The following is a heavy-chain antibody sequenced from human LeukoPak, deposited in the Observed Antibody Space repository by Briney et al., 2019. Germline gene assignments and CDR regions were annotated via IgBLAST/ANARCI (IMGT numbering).Heavy chain of an antibody. Sequence: PSETLSLTCTVSGGSISSSSYYWGWLRQPPGRGLEWIGSIYYRGTTYYNPSLESRVTISVDTSKNQFSLKLTSVTAADTAVYYCASGSDKYYDSSGYYYSVYWGQGTLVTVSS. CDR1: GGSISSSSYY. J-gene: IGHJ4*02. CDR2: IYYRGTT. D-gene: IGHD3-22*01. V-gene: IGHV4-39*01. CDR3: ASGSDKYYDSSGYYYSVY.